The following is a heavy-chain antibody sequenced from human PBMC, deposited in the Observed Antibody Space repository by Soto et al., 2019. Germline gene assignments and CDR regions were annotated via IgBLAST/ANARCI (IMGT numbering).Heavy chain of an antibody. D-gene: IGHD3-3*01. CDR2: IKQDGSEK. J-gene: IGHJ4*02. Sequence: GGSLRLSCAASGFTFSSYWMSWVRQAPGKGLEWVANIKQDGSEKYYVDSVKGRFTISRDNAKNSLYLQMNSLRAEDTAVYYCARGAGYDFWSGYYTSDYWGQGTPVTVSS. V-gene: IGHV3-7*03. CDR3: ARGAGYDFWSGYYTSDY. CDR1: GFTFSSYW.